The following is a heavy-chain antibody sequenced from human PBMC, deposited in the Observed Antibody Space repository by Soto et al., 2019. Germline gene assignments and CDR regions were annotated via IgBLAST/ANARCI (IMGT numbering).Heavy chain of an antibody. CDR3: AKDIFSRGDNEYYRMDV. J-gene: IGHJ6*02. V-gene: IGHV3-9*01. CDR1: GFTFDDYA. CDR2: ISWNSGSI. D-gene: IGHD3-10*01. Sequence: LRLSCAASGFTFDDYAMHWVRQAPGKGLEWVSGISWNSGSIGYADSVKGRFTISRDNAKNSLYLQMNSLRAEDTALYYCAKDIFSRGDNEYYRMDVWGQGNTVTVSS.